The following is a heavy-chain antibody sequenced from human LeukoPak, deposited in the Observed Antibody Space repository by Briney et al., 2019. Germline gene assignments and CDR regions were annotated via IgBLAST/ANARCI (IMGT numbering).Heavy chain of an antibody. CDR1: GYTFTSYG. D-gene: IGHD3-22*01. Sequence: GASVKVFCKASGYTFTSYGISWVRQAPGQGLEWMGWISAYNGNTNYAQKLQGRVTMTTDTSTSTAYMELRSLRSDDTAVYYCARGSNYYYDSSGYSYYFDYWGQGTLVTVSS. CDR2: ISAYNGNT. J-gene: IGHJ4*02. V-gene: IGHV1-18*01. CDR3: ARGSNYYYDSSGYSYYFDY.